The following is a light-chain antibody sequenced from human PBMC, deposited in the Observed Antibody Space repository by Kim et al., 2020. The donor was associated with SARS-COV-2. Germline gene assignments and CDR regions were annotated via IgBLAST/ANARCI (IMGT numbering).Light chain of an antibody. CDR1: SLRSYY. J-gene: IGLJ2*01. V-gene: IGLV3-19*01. Sequence: GQTVRITCQGDSLRSYYASWYQQKPGQAPVLVIYGKNNRPSGIPDRFSGSSSGNTASLTITGAQAEDEADYYCNSRDSSGNHVVFGGGTKLTVL. CDR3: NSRDSSGNHVV. CDR2: GKN.